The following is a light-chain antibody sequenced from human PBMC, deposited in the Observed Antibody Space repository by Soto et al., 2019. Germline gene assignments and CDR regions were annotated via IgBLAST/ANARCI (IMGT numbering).Light chain of an antibody. CDR3: QQRRS. J-gene: IGKJ5*01. CDR1: QSVSSY. Sequence: EIVLTQSPATLSLSPGERATLSCRASQSVSSYLAWYQQKPGQAPRLLIYDASNRATGIPARFSGSGSGTDFTLTISSLEPEDFAVYYCQQRRSFGQGTRLE. V-gene: IGKV3-11*01. CDR2: DAS.